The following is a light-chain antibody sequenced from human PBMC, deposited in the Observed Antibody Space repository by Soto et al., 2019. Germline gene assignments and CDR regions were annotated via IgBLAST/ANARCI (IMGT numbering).Light chain of an antibody. CDR2: DVS. CDR3: SSYTGSNTPVV. V-gene: IGLV2-14*01. CDR1: SSDVGGYNY. Sequence: QSVLTQPASVSGSPGQSITISCTGTSSDVGGYNYVSWYQQHPGKAPNLIIFDVSNRPSGVSNRFSGPKSGNSASLTISGLQAEDEADYYCSSYTGSNTPVVFGGGTKVTVL. J-gene: IGLJ2*01.